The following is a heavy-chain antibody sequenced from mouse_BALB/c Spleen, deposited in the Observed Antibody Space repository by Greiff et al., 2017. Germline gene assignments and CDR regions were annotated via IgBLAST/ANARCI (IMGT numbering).Heavy chain of an antibody. D-gene: IGHD2-12*01. J-gene: IGHJ4*01. CDR3: ARDSSYYSLMDY. Sequence: EVQLVESGGGLVKPGGSLKLSCAASGFTFSSYAMSWVRQSPEKRLEWVAEIRSGGSYTYYPDTVTGRCTISRDNAKNTLYQEMSSLRSENTAMYYCARDSSYYSLMDYWGQGTSVTVSS. CDR2: IRSGGSYT. CDR1: GFTFSSYA. V-gene: IGHV5-9-4*01.